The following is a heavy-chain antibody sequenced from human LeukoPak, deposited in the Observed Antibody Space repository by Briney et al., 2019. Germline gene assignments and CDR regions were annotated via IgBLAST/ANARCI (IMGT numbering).Heavy chain of an antibody. V-gene: IGHV4-59*12. Sequence: SETLSLTCTVSGVSISSYYWSWIRQPPGKGLEWIGYIYYSGSTNYNPSLKSRVTISVDTSKNQFSLKLSSVTAADTAVYYCARGPPSPESFIMITFGGPYFFDYWGQGTLVTVSS. CDR3: ARGPPSPESFIMITFGGPYFFDY. CDR2: IYYSGST. D-gene: IGHD3-16*01. J-gene: IGHJ4*02. CDR1: GVSISSYY.